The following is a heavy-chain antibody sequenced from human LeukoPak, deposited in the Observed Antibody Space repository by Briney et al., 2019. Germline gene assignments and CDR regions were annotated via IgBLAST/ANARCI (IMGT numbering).Heavy chain of an antibody. J-gene: IGHJ4*02. V-gene: IGHV1-2*02. CDR2: INPNSGGT. CDR3: ARVGSYGDYEEW. D-gene: IGHD4-17*01. Sequence: ASVKVSCKASGYTFTGYYMHWVRQAPGQGLEWMGWINPNSGGTNYAQKFQGRVTMTRDTSISTAYMELRSLRSDDTAVYYCARVGSYGDYEEWWGQGTLVTVSS. CDR1: GYTFTGYY.